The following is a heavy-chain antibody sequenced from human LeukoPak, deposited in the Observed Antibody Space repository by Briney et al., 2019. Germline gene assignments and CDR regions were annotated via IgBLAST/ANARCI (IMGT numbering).Heavy chain of an antibody. CDR1: GFSFSTYA. CDR3: TKDLAAAAY. CDR2: ISGSGTTT. Sequence: RGSLRLSCAASGFSFSTYAMSWVRQAPGKGLEWVSAISGSGTTTYYADSVKGRFTISRDNSKNTLYLQMNSLRAEDTAVYYCTKDLAAAAYWGQGTLVTVSS. V-gene: IGHV3-23*01. J-gene: IGHJ4*02. D-gene: IGHD6-13*01.